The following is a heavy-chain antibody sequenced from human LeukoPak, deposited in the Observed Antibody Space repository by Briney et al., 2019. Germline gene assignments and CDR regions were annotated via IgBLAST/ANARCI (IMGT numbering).Heavy chain of an antibody. CDR1: GLTFSSYA. CDR3: AKGAYGSGSYSFDY. J-gene: IGHJ4*02. Sequence: PGGSLRLSCAASGLTFSSYAMSWVRQSPGMGLEWVSLIRDSGLNTYYADSVKGRFTISRDNSKNTLYLEMNSLRAEDSAIYYCAKGAYGSGSYSFDYWGQGTLVTVSS. D-gene: IGHD3-10*01. CDR2: IRDSGLNT. V-gene: IGHV3-23*01.